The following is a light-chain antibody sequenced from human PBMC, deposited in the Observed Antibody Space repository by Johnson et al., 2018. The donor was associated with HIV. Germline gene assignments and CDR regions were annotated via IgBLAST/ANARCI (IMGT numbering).Light chain of an antibody. Sequence: QSVLTQPPSVSAAPGQKVTISCSGTNSNIGTYYVSWYQHLPGTAPKLLIYENNKRPSGIPDRFSGSTSGPSAPLGITGLQTGDDADNYCGTWDSSLRARVFGTGTKVTVL. J-gene: IGLJ1*01. V-gene: IGLV1-51*02. CDR1: NSNIGTYY. CDR2: ENN. CDR3: GTWDSSLRARV.